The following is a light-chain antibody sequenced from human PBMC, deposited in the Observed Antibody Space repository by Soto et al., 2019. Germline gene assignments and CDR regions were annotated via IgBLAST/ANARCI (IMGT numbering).Light chain of an antibody. CDR2: DVS. J-gene: IGLJ2*01. V-gene: IGLV2-14*03. CDR3: SSYATNRDVL. Sequence: QAVVTQPASVSGSTGQSITISCTGSSSDIGHYNFVSWYQHHPGKAPKLIIYDVSDRPSGVSNRFSGSKSGNTASLTISGLQAEDEADYYCSSYATNRDVLFGGGTKVTVL. CDR1: SSDIGHYNF.